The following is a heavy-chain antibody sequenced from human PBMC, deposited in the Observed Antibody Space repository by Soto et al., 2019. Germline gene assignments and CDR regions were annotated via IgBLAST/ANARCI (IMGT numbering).Heavy chain of an antibody. CDR2: INPSGGST. J-gene: IGHJ4*02. CDR1: GYTFTSYY. CDR3: ARVHSFRLAAAVNYFDD. Sequence: ASVKVSCKASGYTFTSYYMHWVRQAPGQGLEWMGIINPSGGSTSYAQKFQGRVTMTRDTSTSTVYMELSSLRSEDTAVYYCARVHSFRLAAAVNYFDDWGQGTLVTVSS. D-gene: IGHD6-13*01. V-gene: IGHV1-46*01.